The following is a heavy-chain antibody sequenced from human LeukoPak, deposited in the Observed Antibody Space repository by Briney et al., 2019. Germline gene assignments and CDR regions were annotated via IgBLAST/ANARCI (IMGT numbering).Heavy chain of an antibody. D-gene: IGHD6-19*01. CDR3: AKSRSGWGENCFDD. V-gene: IGHV3-23*01. Sequence: GGSLRLSCAASGITFSSYAISWVRQAPGKGLGWVAAISGSGGSTYAADSVKARLTISRDNSKNTVYLQMNTLRAEDTAVYYCAKSRSGWGENCFDDWGQGTLVTVSS. CDR1: GITFSSYA. CDR2: ISGSGGST. J-gene: IGHJ4*02.